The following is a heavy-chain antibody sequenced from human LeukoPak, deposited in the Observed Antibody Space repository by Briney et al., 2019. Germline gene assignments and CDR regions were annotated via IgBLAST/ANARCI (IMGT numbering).Heavy chain of an antibody. D-gene: IGHD3-22*01. CDR2: IYTSGST. V-gene: IGHV4-4*07. J-gene: IGHJ4*02. Sequence: SDTLSLTCTVSGGSISSYYGSWIRQPAGKGLEWIGRIYTSGSTNYNPSLKSRVTLSVDKSKNQFSLKLNSVTAADTAVYYCASSGYYDSSVRDYWGQGTLVTVSS. CDR3: ASSGYYDSSVRDY. CDR1: GGSISSYY.